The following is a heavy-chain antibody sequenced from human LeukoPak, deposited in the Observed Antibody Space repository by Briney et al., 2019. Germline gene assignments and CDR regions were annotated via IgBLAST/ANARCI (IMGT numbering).Heavy chain of an antibody. CDR2: IIPIFGTA. CDR3: AREGLSGRDGYNREYYFDY. V-gene: IGHV1-69*13. Sequence: SVKVSCKASGGTFSSYAISWVRQAPGQGLEWMGGIIPIFGTANYAQKFQGRVTITADESTSTAYMELSSLRSEDTAAYYCAREGLSGRDGYNREYYFDYWGQGTLVTVSS. J-gene: IGHJ4*02. D-gene: IGHD5-24*01. CDR1: GGTFSSYA.